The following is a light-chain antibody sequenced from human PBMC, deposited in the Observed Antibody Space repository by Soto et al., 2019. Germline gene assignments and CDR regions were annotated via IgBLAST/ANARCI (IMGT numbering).Light chain of an antibody. CDR2: DAS. V-gene: IGKV3-11*01. J-gene: IGKJ5*01. CDR1: QSVSIY. Sequence: SAATLSLYKGERATLSCRASQSVSIYLAWYQQRPGQAPRLLIYDASNRATGIPARFSGSGSGTDFTLTISSLEPEDFAVYYCQQRSNWPPIPFGQ. CDR3: QQRSNWPPIP.